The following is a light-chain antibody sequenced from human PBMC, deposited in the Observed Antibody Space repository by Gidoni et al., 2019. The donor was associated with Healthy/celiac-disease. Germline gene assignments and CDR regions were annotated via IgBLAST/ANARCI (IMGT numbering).Light chain of an antibody. CDR1: QSISSY. Sequence: DIQMTQSPSSLSASVGARVTITCRASQSISSYLNWYQQKPGKAPKLLIYAASSLQSGVPSRFSGSGSGTDFTLTISSLQPEDFATYYCQQSYSTSITFXQXTRLEIK. V-gene: IGKV1-39*01. J-gene: IGKJ5*01. CDR3: QQSYSTSIT. CDR2: AAS.